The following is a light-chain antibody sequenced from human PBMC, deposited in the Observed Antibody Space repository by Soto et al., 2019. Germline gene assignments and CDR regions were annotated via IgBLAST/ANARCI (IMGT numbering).Light chain of an antibody. CDR1: QGISSY. CDR2: DVS. Sequence: AIRMTQSPSSLSASTGDRVTITCRASQGISSYLAWYQHKPGKAPKLLMFDVSNLESGVPSRFSGSGSGTEFTLTISSLHSDDFATYYCQQYDYSRTFGQGTKVDIK. V-gene: IGKV1-8*01. CDR3: QQYDYSRT. J-gene: IGKJ1*01.